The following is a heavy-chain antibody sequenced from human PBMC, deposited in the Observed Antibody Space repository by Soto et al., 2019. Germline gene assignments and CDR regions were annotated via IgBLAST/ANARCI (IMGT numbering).Heavy chain of an antibody. Sequence: ASVKVSCKASGYTFTSYGISWVRQAPGQGLEWMGWISAYNGNTNYAQKLQGRVTMTTDTSTSTAYMELRSLRSDDTAVYYCARRSRLYYYDSSGYYYWGQGTLVTVSS. CDR3: ARRSRLYYYDSSGYYY. V-gene: IGHV1-18*01. J-gene: IGHJ4*02. CDR1: GYTFTSYG. CDR2: ISAYNGNT. D-gene: IGHD3-22*01.